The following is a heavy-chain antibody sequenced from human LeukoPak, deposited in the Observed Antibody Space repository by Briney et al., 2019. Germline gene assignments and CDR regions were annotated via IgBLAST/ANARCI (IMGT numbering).Heavy chain of an antibody. V-gene: IGHV3-21*01. D-gene: IGHD6-13*01. CDR2: ISSSSAYI. CDR3: ARDLYRRQQLGLIDY. Sequence: GGSETLFCAASGLAFSTSRMNWVGQAPGKGLEWVSSISSSSAYIYYADSVKGRFTISRDNAKNSLYLQMNSLRAEDTALYYCARDLYRRQQLGLIDYWGQTGMATDSS. CDR1: GLAFSTSR. J-gene: IGHJ4*02.